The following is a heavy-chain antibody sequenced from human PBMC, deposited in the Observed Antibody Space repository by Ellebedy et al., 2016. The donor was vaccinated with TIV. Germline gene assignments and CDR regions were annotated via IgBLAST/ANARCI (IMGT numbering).Heavy chain of an antibody. J-gene: IGHJ4*02. CDR3: ARVTPPGTVTTLPDY. D-gene: IGHD4-17*01. V-gene: IGHV3-21*01. CDR2: ISSSSSYI. CDR1: GFTLSSYS. Sequence: GGSLRLXXAASGFTLSSYSMNWVRQVPGKGLEWVSSISSSSSYIYYADSVKGRFTISRDNAKNSLYLQMNSLRAEDTAVYYCARVTPPGTVTTLPDYWGQGTLVTVSS.